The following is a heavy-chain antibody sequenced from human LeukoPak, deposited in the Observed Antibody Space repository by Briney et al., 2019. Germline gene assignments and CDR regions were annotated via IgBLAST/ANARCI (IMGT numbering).Heavy chain of an antibody. D-gene: IGHD4-11*01. CDR3: ASVTLQNSTFDY. J-gene: IGHJ4*02. CDR2: ISHSGST. Sequence: SETLSLTCAVYGGSFSGYYWSWIRQPPGKGLEWIGEISHSGSTNYNPSLKSRVTISVDTSKNQFSLKLSSVTAADTAVYYCASVTLQNSTFDYWGQGTLVTASS. V-gene: IGHV4-34*01. CDR1: GGSFSGYY.